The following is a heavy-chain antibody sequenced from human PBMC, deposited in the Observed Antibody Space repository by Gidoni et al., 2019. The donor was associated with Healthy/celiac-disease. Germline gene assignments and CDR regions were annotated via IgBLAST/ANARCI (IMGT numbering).Heavy chain of an antibody. CDR1: GFPFDDYA. CDR3: AKDRRYSSSSGAFDP. D-gene: IGHD6-6*01. J-gene: IGHJ5*02. CDR2: FSWNSGSI. V-gene: IGHV3-9*01. Sequence: EVQLVESGGGLVQPGRSLRLSCAASGFPFDDYAMHWVRQAPGKGLEWVSGFSWNSGSIDYADSVKGRFTISRDNAKNSLYLQMNSLRAEDTALYYCAKDRRYSSSSGAFDPWGQGTLVTVSS.